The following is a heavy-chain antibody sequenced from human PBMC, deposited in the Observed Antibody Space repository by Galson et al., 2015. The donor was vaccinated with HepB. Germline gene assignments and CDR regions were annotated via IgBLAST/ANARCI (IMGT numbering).Heavy chain of an antibody. Sequence: SETLSLTCTVSGGSLSSYHWSWIQQPPGKGLEWIGYIFYSGNTNYNPSLKSRVIISIDTSKNQFSLNLISVTATDTAVYYCARGFGEFETFNIWGQGTMVTVS. D-gene: IGHD3-10*01. CDR1: GGSLSSYH. J-gene: IGHJ3*02. CDR3: ARGFGEFETFNI. V-gene: IGHV4-59*08. CDR2: IFYSGNT.